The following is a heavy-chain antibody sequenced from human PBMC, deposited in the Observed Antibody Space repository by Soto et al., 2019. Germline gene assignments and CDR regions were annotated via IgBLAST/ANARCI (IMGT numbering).Heavy chain of an antibody. D-gene: IGHD3-9*01. V-gene: IGHV1-69*04. J-gene: IGHJ4*02. CDR1: GGTFSSYT. CDR3: AGDLPGTEQLYSDALTDYTDAFDY. CDR2: IIPILGIA. Sequence: ASVKVSCKASGGTFSSYTISWVRQAPGQGLEWMGRIIPILGIANYAQKFQGRVTITADKSTSTAYMELSSLRSEDTAVYYCAGDLPGTEQLYSDALTDYTDAFDYWGQGTLVTVSS.